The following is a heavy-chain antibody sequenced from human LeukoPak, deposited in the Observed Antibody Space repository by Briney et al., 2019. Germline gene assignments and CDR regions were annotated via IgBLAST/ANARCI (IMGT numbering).Heavy chain of an antibody. Sequence: SETLSLTCTVSGGSISSYYWSWIRQPPGKGLEWIGYIYYSGSTNYNPSLKSRGTISVDTSKNQFPLKLSSVTAADTAVYYCAREAYCSGGSCYGFDYWGQGTLVTVSS. D-gene: IGHD2-15*01. CDR3: AREAYCSGGSCYGFDY. V-gene: IGHV4-59*01. CDR2: IYYSGST. J-gene: IGHJ4*02. CDR1: GGSISSYY.